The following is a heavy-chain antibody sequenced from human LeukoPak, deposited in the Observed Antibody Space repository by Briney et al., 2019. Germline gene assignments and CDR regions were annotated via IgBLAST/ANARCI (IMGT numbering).Heavy chain of an antibody. V-gene: IGHV3-7*01. Sequence: GGSLRLSCVVSGFTFSSYSMIWVRQAPGKGLQWVANMKKDGSETKYVESVKGRFTISRDNAKNSLYLQMNSLRAKDTAVYYCGRHRSGSGTYFIDYWGQGTLVSVSS. CDR3: GRHRSGSGTYFIDY. D-gene: IGHD3-10*01. CDR2: MKKDGSET. J-gene: IGHJ4*02. CDR1: GFTFSSYS.